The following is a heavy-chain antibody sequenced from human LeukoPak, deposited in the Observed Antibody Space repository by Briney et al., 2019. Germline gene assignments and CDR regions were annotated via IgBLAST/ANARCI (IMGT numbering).Heavy chain of an antibody. CDR3: ARRRAAAGVNWFGP. V-gene: IGHV1-18*01. D-gene: IGHD6-25*01. CDR1: GYTFISYG. Sequence: GASVKVSCKASGYTFISYGISWVRQAPGQGLEWMGWISTHNGYTKYAQKFQGRVTMTTDTSMSTAYMELRSLRSDDTAVYYCARRRAAAGVNWFGPWGQGALVTVSS. J-gene: IGHJ5*02. CDR2: ISTHNGYT.